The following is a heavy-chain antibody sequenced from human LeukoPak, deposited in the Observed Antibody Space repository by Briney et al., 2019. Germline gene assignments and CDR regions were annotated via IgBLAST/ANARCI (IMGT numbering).Heavy chain of an antibody. V-gene: IGHV1-46*01. J-gene: IGHJ4*02. Sequence: VASVKVSCKASGYTFTGYYMHWVRQAPGQGLEWMGIINPSGGSTSYAQKFQGRVTMTTDTSTSTAYMELRSLRSDDTAVYYCARWALWFGEPYFDYWGQGTLVTVSS. D-gene: IGHD3-10*01. CDR3: ARWALWFGEPYFDY. CDR1: GYTFTGYY. CDR2: INPSGGST.